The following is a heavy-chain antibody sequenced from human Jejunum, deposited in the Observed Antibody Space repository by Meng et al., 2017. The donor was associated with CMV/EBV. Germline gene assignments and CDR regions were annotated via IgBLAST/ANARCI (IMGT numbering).Heavy chain of an antibody. V-gene: IGHV3-11*01. D-gene: IGHD5-12*01. CDR3: ARVGPWLFRAFDI. Sequence: SWVRQAPGKGLEWVASISTSGISSISSSGSSMYYADSVKGRFTISRDNAGNSLYLQMNSLRAEDTAVYYCARVGPWLFRAFDIWGQGTMVTVSS. J-gene: IGHJ3*02. CDR2: ISSSGSSM.